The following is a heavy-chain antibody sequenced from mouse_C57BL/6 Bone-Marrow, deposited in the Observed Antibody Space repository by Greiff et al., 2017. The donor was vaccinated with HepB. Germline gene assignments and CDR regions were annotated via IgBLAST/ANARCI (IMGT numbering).Heavy chain of an antibody. V-gene: IGHV5-17*01. J-gene: IGHJ4*01. CDR2: ISSGSSTI. CDR1: GFTFSDYG. CDR3: ARAYGNYEDAMDY. Sequence: EVHLVESGGGLVKPGGSLKLSCAASGFTFSDYGMHWVRQAPEKGLEWVAYISSGSSTIYYADTVKGRFTISRDNAKNTLFLQMTSLMSEDTAMYYCARAYGNYEDAMDYWGQGTSVTVSS. D-gene: IGHD2-1*01.